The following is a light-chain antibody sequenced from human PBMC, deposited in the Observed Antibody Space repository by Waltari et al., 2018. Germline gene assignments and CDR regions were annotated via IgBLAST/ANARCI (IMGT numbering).Light chain of an antibody. Sequence: QSVLTQPPSVSGAPGQRVTISCTGSSSNIGAGHDVHWYQPLPGRAPRLLISNNLKRPSGVPDRISGSNSGTSASLVITGLQAEDEAEFYCQSYDDSLSGYVFGGGTKLTVL. V-gene: IGLV1-40*01. J-gene: IGLJ3*02. CDR1: SSNIGAGHD. CDR2: NNL. CDR3: QSYDDSLSGYV.